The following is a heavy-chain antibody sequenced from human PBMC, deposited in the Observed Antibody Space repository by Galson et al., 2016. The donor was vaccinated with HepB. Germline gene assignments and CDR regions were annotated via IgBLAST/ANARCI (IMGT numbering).Heavy chain of an antibody. CDR3: GKVLIAVAGYSGFDY. J-gene: IGHJ4*02. V-gene: IGHV3-33*06. CDR2: IWDNGKNE. CDR1: GFTLTNYG. D-gene: IGHD6-19*01. Sequence: SLRLSCAASGFTLTNYGMHWVRQAPGKGLEWVALIWDNGKNEYYADSVKGRFTISRDTSKNTLTLQMSSLRAEATALYFCGKVLIAVAGYSGFDYWGQGTLVTVSS.